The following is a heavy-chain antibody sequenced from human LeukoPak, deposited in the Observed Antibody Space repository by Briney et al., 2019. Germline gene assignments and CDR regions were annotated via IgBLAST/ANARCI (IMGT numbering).Heavy chain of an antibody. Sequence: GGSLRLSCAASGFTFSSYAMSWVRQAPGKGLEWVSAISGSGGSTYYADSVKGRFTISRDNSKNTLYLQMNSLRAEDTAVYYCAKVGRGGSYYPNYFDYWGQGTLVTVSS. V-gene: IGHV3-23*01. D-gene: IGHD1-26*01. J-gene: IGHJ4*02. CDR1: GFTFSSYA. CDR2: ISGSGGST. CDR3: AKVGRGGSYYPNYFDY.